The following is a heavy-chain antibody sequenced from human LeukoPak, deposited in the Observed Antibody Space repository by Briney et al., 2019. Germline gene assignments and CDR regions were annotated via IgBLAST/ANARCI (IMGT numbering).Heavy chain of an antibody. V-gene: IGHV3-21*01. Sequence: GGSLRLSCAASGFIFSSYSMTWVRQAPGKGLEWVSSISSSSSYIYYADSVKGRFTISRDNAKNSLYLQMNSLRAEDTAVYYCARKRCDYYDSSGYYCYFDYWDQGTLVTVSS. CDR2: ISSSSSYI. CDR3: ARKRCDYYDSSGYYCYFDY. D-gene: IGHD3-22*01. CDR1: GFIFSSYS. J-gene: IGHJ4*02.